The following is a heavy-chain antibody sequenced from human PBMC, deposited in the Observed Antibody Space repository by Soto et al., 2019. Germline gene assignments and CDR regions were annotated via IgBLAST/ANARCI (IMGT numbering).Heavy chain of an antibody. Sequence: SVKVSCKASGGTFSSYAISWVRQAPGQGLEWMGGIIPIFGTANYAQKFQGRVTITADESTSTAYMELSSLRSEDTAVYYCARDSSYYDSSGYLFWFDPWGQGTLVTVSS. V-gene: IGHV1-69*13. CDR1: GGTFSSYA. J-gene: IGHJ5*02. CDR3: ARDSSYYDSSGYLFWFDP. CDR2: IIPIFGTA. D-gene: IGHD3-22*01.